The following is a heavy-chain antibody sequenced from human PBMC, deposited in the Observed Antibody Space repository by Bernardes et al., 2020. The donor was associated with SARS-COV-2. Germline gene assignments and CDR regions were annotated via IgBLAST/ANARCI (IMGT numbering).Heavy chain of an antibody. J-gene: IGHJ4*02. CDR2: IFPNDEK. V-gene: IGHV2-26*01. Sequence: SGPTLVKPTETLTLTCTVSGFSLTKGTMGVSWIRQPPGKALEWLAHIFPNDEKSYSTSLKNRVTISKDTSKSQVVLTMANMDPVDTATYYCARILGGELLHDYWGQGTLVTVSS. CDR1: GFSLTKGTMG. CDR3: ARILGGELLHDY. D-gene: IGHD1-26*01.